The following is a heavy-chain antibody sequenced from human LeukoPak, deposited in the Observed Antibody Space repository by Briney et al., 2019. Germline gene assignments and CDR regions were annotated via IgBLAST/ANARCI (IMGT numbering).Heavy chain of an antibody. CDR3: ARVPVLNYYDSSGYPRGLDY. Sequence: PSETLSLTCAVYGGSFSGYYWSWIRQPPGKGLEWIGYIYYSGSTYYNPSLKSRVTISVDTSKNQFSLKLSSVTAADTAVYYCARVPVLNYYDSSGYPRGLDYWGQGTLVTVSS. CDR1: GGSFSGYY. J-gene: IGHJ4*02. V-gene: IGHV4-30-4*08. CDR2: IYYSGST. D-gene: IGHD3-22*01.